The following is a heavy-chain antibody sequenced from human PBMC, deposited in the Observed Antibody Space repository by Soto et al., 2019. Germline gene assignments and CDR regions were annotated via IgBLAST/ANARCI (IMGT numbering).Heavy chain of an antibody. CDR1: GFTFSNYW. J-gene: IGHJ6*02. V-gene: IGHV3-7*01. CDR2: IKQDGSEK. D-gene: IGHD6-13*01. CDR3: ARIASAGRGWDV. Sequence: EVQLVESGGGLVQPGGSLRLSCADFGFTFSNYWMSWVRQAPVKGLEWVGNIKQDGSEKNYVDSVKGRFTISRDNAKNSLYLQMNSLRGEDPAVYYCARIASAGRGWDVWGQGTTVVVSS.